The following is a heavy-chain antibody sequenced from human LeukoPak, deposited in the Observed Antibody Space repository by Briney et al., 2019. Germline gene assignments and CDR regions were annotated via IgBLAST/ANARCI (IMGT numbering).Heavy chain of an antibody. CDR2: IYSGGIT. CDR1: GFTVSDNY. D-gene: IGHD1-26*01. J-gene: IGHJ4*02. Sequence: GGSLRLSCAASGFTVSDNYMSWVRQAPGKGLEWDSVIYSGGITYYADSVKGRFTISRDNSKNTLYLQMNSLRAEDTAVYYCASLVGATGMGDYWGQGTLVTVSS. V-gene: IGHV3-53*01. CDR3: ASLVGATGMGDY.